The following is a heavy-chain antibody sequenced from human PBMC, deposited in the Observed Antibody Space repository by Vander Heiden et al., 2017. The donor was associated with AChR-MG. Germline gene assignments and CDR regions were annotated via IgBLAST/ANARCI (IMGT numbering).Heavy chain of an antibody. Sequence: EVQLVESGGGLVQPGGSLRLSGAAPGLPVSGSYMGWVRQAPGKGLGWVSVNYSGGSTYYADSVKGGFTISRDNSKNTLYLQMNSLRAEETAVYYCASTYYYDSSGYPEVWGQGTLVTVSS. CDR3: ASTYYYDSSGYPEV. V-gene: IGHV3-66*01. CDR2: NYSGGST. D-gene: IGHD3-22*01. CDR1: GLPVSGSY. J-gene: IGHJ4*02.